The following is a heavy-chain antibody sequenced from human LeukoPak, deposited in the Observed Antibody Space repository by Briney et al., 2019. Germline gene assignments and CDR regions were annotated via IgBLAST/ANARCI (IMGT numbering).Heavy chain of an antibody. CDR2: ISSSGSTI. Sequence: PGGSLRLSCAASGFTFSSYEMNWVRQAPGKGLEWVSYISSSGSTIYYADSVKGRFTISRDNAKNSLYLQMNSLRAEDTAVYYCARGSGGAFGGVMVDYWGQGTPVTVSS. CDR3: ARGSGGAFGGVMVDY. V-gene: IGHV3-48*03. CDR1: GFTFSSYE. D-gene: IGHD3-16*01. J-gene: IGHJ4*02.